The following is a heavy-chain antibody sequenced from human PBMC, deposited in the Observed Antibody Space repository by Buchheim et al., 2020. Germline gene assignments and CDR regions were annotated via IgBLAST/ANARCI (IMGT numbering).Heavy chain of an antibody. CDR1: SGSFSNYY. CDR3: ARDQYSSSWYWFDP. V-gene: IGHV4-34*01. J-gene: IGHJ5*02. D-gene: IGHD6-13*01. CDR2: INHSGST. Sequence: QMQLHQWGAGLLKPSETLSLTCAVYSGSFSNYYWSWIRQPPGKGLEWIGEINHSGSTNYNPSLKSRVILSVDTSKNQFSLKLSSVTAADTAVYYCARDQYSSSWYWFDPWGQGTL.